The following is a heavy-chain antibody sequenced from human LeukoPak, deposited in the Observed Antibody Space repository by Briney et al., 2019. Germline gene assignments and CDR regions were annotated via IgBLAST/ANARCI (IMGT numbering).Heavy chain of an antibody. D-gene: IGHD5-24*01. J-gene: IGHJ5*02. V-gene: IGHV3-64*01. CDR2: ISNGGST. CDR1: GFTFSDYR. Sequence: PGGSLRLSCAASGFTFSDYRMHWVRQAPGKGPEYVSGISNGGSTFYANSVKGRFTVSRDNSKNTLYLQMSSLRAEDMAVYYCARAARDGYNSWGQGTLVTASS. CDR3: ARAARDGYNS.